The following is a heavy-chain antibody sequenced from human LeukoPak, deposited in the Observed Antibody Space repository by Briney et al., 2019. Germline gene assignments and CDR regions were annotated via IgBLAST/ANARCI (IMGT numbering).Heavy chain of an antibody. Sequence: SETLSLTCAVSGYSISSGYYWGLIRQPPGKGLEWIGSIYHSGSTYYNPSLKSRVTISVDTSKNQFSLRLSSVTAADTAVYHCARDSYGDYSEYWGQGTLVTVSS. CDR1: GYSISSGYY. V-gene: IGHV4-38-2*02. D-gene: IGHD4-17*01. CDR3: ARDSYGDYSEY. J-gene: IGHJ4*02. CDR2: IYHSGST.